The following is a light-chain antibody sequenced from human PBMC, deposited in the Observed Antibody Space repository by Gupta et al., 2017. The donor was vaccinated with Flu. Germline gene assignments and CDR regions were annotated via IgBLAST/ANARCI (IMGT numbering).Light chain of an antibody. CDR3: ATWDDGLNALV. V-gene: IGLV1-44*01. Sequence: QSVLTHPPSASVTPRQRVTTSCPGGNSNVGSNAVNWYQQRPGTAPKLRIYSNNQRPSGVPDRFAGSKSGTSASLAIRGLQSEDAADYSSATWDDGLNALVFGGGTKLTVL. J-gene: IGLJ2*01. CDR2: SNN. CDR1: NSNVGSNA.